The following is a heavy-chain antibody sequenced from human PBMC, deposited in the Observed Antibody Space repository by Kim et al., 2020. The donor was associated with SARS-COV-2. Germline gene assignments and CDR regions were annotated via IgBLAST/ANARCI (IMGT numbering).Heavy chain of an antibody. CDR3: AREIQGTRVVADYYYGMDV. J-gene: IGHJ6*02. CDR1: GGTFSSYA. CDR2: IIPIFGTA. Sequence: SVKVSCKASGGTFSSYAISWVRQAPGQGLEWMGGIIPIFGTANYAQKFQGRVTITADESTSTAYMELSSLRSEDTAVYYCAREIQGTRVVADYYYGMDVWGQGTTVTVSS. D-gene: IGHD2-15*01. V-gene: IGHV1-69*13.